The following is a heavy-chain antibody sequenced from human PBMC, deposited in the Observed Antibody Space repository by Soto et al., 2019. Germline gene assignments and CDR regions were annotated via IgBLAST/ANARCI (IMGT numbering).Heavy chain of an antibody. CDR2: ISSSSSYI. J-gene: IGHJ5*02. CDR1: GFTFSSYS. Sequence: GESLKISCAASGFTFSSYSMNWVRQAPGKGLEWVSSISSSSSYIYYADSVKGRFTISRDNAKNSLYLQMNSLRAEDTAVYYCAGNTKVDYSNYVAHWGQGTLVTVSS. V-gene: IGHV3-21*01. CDR3: AGNTKVDYSNYVAH. D-gene: IGHD4-4*01.